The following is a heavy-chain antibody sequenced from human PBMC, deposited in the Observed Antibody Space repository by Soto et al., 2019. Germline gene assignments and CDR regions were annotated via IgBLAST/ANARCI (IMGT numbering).Heavy chain of an antibody. Sequence: QVQLQQSGPGLVKPSQTLSLTCAITGDSVSSNSAGWSWVRQSPSRGLEWLGRTYYSSKWYYEYAVSVRGRITINPDTSKNQYSLPLNSVTPEDTAVYFCARGEQYSGRIFDYCGKGTLVTVSS. CDR3: ARGEQYSGRIFDY. J-gene: IGHJ4*01. CDR1: GDSVSSNSAG. V-gene: IGHV6-1*01. CDR2: TYYSSKWYY. D-gene: IGHD1-26*01.